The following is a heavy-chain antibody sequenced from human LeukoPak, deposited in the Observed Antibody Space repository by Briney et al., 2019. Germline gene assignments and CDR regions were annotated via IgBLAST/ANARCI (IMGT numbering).Heavy chain of an antibody. J-gene: IGHJ4*02. CDR3: VKDPTGTYTLDY. V-gene: IGHV3-30-3*02. D-gene: IGHD3-10*01. Sequence: PGGSLRLSCAATGFTFSNYAIHWGRQAPGKGLEWVAFISDDGSRQHYADSVKGRFTISRDNSKNTLNLQMNSLRAEDTAVYYCVKDPTGTYTLDYWCQGTLVTVSS. CDR2: ISDDGSRQ. CDR1: GFTFSNYA.